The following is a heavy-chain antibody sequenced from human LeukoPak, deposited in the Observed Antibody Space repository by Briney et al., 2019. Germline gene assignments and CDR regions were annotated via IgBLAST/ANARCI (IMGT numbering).Heavy chain of an antibody. J-gene: IGHJ4*02. CDR2: IYHSGST. Sequence: SQTLSLTCTVSGGSISSGGYYWSWIRQPPGKGLEWIGYIYHSGSTYYNPSLKSRVTISVDRSKNQFSLKLSSVTAADTAVYYCAREDIVATTADYWGQGTLVTVSS. V-gene: IGHV4-30-2*01. CDR1: GGSISSGGYY. D-gene: IGHD5-12*01. CDR3: AREDIVATTADY.